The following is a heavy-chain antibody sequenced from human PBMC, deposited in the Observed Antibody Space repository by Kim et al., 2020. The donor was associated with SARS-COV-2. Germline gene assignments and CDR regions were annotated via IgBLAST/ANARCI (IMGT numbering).Heavy chain of an antibody. CDR2: MNPNSGNT. V-gene: IGHV1-8*01. CDR1: GYTFTSYD. D-gene: IGHD3-9*01. CDR3: ARVYFDWLLFDYYYYGMDV. J-gene: IGHJ6*04. Sequence: ASVKVSCKASGYTFTSYDINWVRQATGQGLEWMGWMNPNSGNTGYAQKFQGRVTMTRNTSISTAYMELSSLRSEDTAVYYCARVYFDWLLFDYYYYGMDVGGKGNTVTVSS.